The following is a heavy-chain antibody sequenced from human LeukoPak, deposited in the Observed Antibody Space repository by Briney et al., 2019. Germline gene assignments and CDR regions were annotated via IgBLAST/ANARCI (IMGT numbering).Heavy chain of an antibody. CDR1: GGSFSGYY. D-gene: IGHD3-10*01. Sequence: PSETLSLTCAVYGGSFSGYYWSWIRQPPGKGLEWIGEINHSGSTNYNPSLKSRVSISVDTSKNQFSLKLSSVTAADTAVYYCARLAMVRGATLADPWGQGTLVTVSS. V-gene: IGHV4-34*01. CDR3: ARLAMVRGATLADP. J-gene: IGHJ5*02. CDR2: INHSGST.